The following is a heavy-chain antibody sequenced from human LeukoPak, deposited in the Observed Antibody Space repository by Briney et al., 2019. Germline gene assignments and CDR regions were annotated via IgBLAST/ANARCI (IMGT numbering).Heavy chain of an antibody. CDR1: GFTFSSYA. Sequence: GGSLRLSCAASGFTFSSYAMSWVRQAPGKGLEWVSAISGSGGSTYYADSVKGRSTISRDNSKNTLYLQMNSLRAEDTAVYYCAKGDSSGQTAFDIWGQGTMVTVSS. CDR3: AKGDSSGQTAFDI. CDR2: ISGSGGST. J-gene: IGHJ3*02. D-gene: IGHD3-22*01. V-gene: IGHV3-23*01.